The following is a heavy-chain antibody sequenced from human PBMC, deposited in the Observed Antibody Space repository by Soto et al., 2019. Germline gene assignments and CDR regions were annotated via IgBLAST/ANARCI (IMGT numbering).Heavy chain of an antibody. CDR3: AIGDRSSWIGNH. J-gene: IGHJ4*02. D-gene: IGHD6-6*01. CDR1: GGTFSSHA. Sequence: QVHLVQSGAEVTKAGSSVKVSCKASGGTFSSHAFSWVRQAPGQGLAWVGGIIPIFETANYAQEFQGRVSMSADESTNTVVLDLNNLRSDDTSIYFCAIGDRSSWIGNHWGPGTLVTVS. CDR2: IIPIFETA. V-gene: IGHV1-69*01.